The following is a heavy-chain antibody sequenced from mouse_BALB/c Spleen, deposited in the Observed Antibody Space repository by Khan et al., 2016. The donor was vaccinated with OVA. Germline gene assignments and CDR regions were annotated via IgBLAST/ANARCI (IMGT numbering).Heavy chain of an antibody. CDR2: INPTSAYT. Sequence: VELVESGAELAKPGASVKMSCKASGYTFTTYWMHWVKQRPGQGLEWIGYINPTSAYTDYNEKFKDKATLSADKSSSTAYMQLSSLTSEDSSVYCCARDRIDDWGQGTTLTVSS. CDR1: GYTFTTYW. J-gene: IGHJ2*01. CDR3: ARDRIDD. V-gene: IGHV1-7*01.